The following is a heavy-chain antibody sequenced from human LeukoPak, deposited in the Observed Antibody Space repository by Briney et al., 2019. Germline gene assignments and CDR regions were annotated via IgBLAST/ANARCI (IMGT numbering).Heavy chain of an antibody. CDR2: IYYSGST. V-gene: IGHV4-59*01. J-gene: IGHJ1*01. D-gene: IGHD6-19*01. CDR1: GGSISSYY. CDR3: ARESSGWYDQYFQH. Sequence: SETLSLTCTVSGGSISSYYWSWIRQPPRKGLEWIGYIYYSGSTNYNPSLKSRVTISVDTSKNQFSLKLSSVTAADTAVYYCARESSGWYDQYFQHWGQGTLVTVSS.